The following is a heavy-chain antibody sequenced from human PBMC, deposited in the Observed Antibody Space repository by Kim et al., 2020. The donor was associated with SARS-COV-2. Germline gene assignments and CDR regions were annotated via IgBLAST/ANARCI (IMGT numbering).Heavy chain of an antibody. V-gene: IGHV3-73*01. J-gene: IGHJ3*02. D-gene: IGHD4-4*01. CDR3: TSVPYYSNYGAWAFDI. Sequence: GGSLRLSCAASGFTFSGSAMHWVRQASGKGLEWVGRIRSKANSYATAYAASVKGRFTISRDDSKNTAYLQMNSLKTEDTAVYYCTSVPYYSNYGAWAFDIWGQGTMVTVSS. CDR1: GFTFSGSA. CDR2: IRSKANSYAT.